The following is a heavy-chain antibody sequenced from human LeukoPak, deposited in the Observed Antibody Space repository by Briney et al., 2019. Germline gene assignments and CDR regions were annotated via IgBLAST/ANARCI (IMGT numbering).Heavy chain of an antibody. CDR1: GASINNYY. J-gene: IGHJ4*02. CDR2: IYYSGST. D-gene: IGHD3-22*01. Sequence: SETLSLTCTVSGASINNYYWSWIRQPPGKGLEWIGYIYYSGSTTYNPSLKSRVTISVDRSKNQFSLKLSSVTAANTAVYYCARGGYYDSSGYYPLDYWGQGTLVTVSS. V-gene: IGHV4-59*12. CDR3: ARGGYYDSSGYYPLDY.